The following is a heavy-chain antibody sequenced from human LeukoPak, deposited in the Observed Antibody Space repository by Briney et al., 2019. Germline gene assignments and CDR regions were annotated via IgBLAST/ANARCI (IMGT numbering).Heavy chain of an antibody. Sequence: XXASXXTFTSYGISXVRQAPGQGLEWXGWISAYNGNTNYAQKLQGRVTMTTDTSTSTAYMELRSLRSDDTAVYYCARESRNFWSGYYGTTYAFDIWGQGTMVTVSS. CDR3: ARESRNFWSGYYGTTYAFDI. V-gene: IGHV1-18*01. CDR1: XXTFTSYG. D-gene: IGHD3-3*01. J-gene: IGHJ3*02. CDR2: ISAYNGNT.